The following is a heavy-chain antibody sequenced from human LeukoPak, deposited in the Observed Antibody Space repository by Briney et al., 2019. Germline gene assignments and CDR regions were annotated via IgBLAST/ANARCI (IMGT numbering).Heavy chain of an antibody. J-gene: IGHJ4*02. CDR3: ARVRSRRYYGDYSPFGDY. V-gene: IGHV1-18*01. CDR1: GYTFTSYG. Sequence: ASVKVSCKASGYTFTSYGISGVRQAPGQGLEWMGWISAYNGNTNYAQKLQGRVTMTTDTSTSTAYMELRSLRSDDTAVYYCARVRSRRYYGDYSPFGDYWGQGTLVTVSS. D-gene: IGHD4-17*01. CDR2: ISAYNGNT.